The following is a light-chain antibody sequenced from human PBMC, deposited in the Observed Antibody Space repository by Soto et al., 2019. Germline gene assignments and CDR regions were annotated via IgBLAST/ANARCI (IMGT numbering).Light chain of an antibody. CDR3: MQSLQAPFT. CDR1: QSLLHTNGYNF. V-gene: IGKV2-28*01. Sequence: DIVMTQSPASLPVTPGEPASFSCRSSQSLLHTNGYNFLDWYLQKPGQSPHLLIYLGSTRASGVPDRFSGSGSGTDCTLKISRVEAEDVGVYYCMQSLQAPFTFGPGTTLDIK. J-gene: IGKJ3*01. CDR2: LGS.